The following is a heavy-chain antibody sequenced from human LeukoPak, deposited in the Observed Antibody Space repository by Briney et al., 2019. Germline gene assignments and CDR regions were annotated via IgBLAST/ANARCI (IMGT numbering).Heavy chain of an antibody. CDR1: GFTFSSYN. CDR3: ARDGSFSFDQ. V-gene: IGHV3-21*01. Sequence: GGSLRLSCAASGFTFSSYNMNWVRQAPGNGLEWVSFISSGSRYIYYADSVRGRFTISRDNAKNSLYLQMNSLRAEDTAVYYCARDGSFSFDQWGQGILVTVSS. CDR2: ISSGSRYI. J-gene: IGHJ4*02.